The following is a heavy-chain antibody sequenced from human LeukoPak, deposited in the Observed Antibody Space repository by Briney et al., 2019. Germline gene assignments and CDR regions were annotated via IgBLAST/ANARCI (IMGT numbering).Heavy chain of an antibody. CDR1: GFTFDDYG. CDR2: INWNSASV. CDR3: AKDYGYSSSWYDY. Sequence: GRSLRLSCAASGFTFDDYGMHWVRQASGMGLEWVSTINWNSASVGYVDSVKGRFTISRDNAKKTLYLQMNSLRPEDTTLYYCAKDYGYSSSWYDYWGQGTLVTVSS. D-gene: IGHD6-13*01. J-gene: IGHJ4*02. V-gene: IGHV3-9*01.